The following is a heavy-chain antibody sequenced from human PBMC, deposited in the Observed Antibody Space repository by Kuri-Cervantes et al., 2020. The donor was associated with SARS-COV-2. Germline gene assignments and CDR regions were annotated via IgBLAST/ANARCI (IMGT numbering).Heavy chain of an antibody. V-gene: IGHV3-23*01. CDR2: ISGSGGNNGRT. Sequence: GGSLRLSCVGSGFTFSNHGMSWVRQAPGKGLEWVSGISGSGGNNGRTYYADSVKGRFTMSRDDPMNTLYLQMNSLRAEDTAVYYCARGSKVLRFLEWLTWGQGTLVTFSS. J-gene: IGHJ4*02. CDR3: ARGSKVLRFLEWLT. D-gene: IGHD3-3*01. CDR1: GFTFSNHG.